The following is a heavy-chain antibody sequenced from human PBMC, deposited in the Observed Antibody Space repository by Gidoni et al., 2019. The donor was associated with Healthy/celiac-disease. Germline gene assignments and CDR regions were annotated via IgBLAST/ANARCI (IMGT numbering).Heavy chain of an antibody. Sequence: EVQLVESGGGLVQPGGSLRLSCAASGFTFSSYSMNWVRQAPGKGLEWVSYISSSSSTIYYADSVKGRFTISRDNAKNSLYLQMNSLRDEDTAVYYCARDARQNSGWYYYYGMDVWGQGTTVTVSS. CDR1: GFTFSSYS. CDR3: ARDARQNSGWYYYYGMDV. D-gene: IGHD6-19*01. J-gene: IGHJ6*02. CDR2: ISSSSSTI. V-gene: IGHV3-48*02.